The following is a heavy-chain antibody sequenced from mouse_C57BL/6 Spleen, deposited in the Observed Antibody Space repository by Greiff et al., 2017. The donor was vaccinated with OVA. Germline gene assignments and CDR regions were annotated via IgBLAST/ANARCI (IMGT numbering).Heavy chain of an antibody. V-gene: IGHV1-55*01. CDR2: ILRGSGST. J-gene: IGHJ4*01. CDR3: ARSAYYGSSFYAMDY. CDR1: GYTFTSYW. D-gene: IGHD1-1*01. Sequence: VQLQQPGAELVKPGASVMLYCKASGYTFTSYWISWVKQRPGQGLEWVGDILRGSGSTNYNEKLKRKDTLTVDTSSSTAYMQLSSLTSEDSAVYYCARSAYYGSSFYAMDYWGQGTPVTVSS.